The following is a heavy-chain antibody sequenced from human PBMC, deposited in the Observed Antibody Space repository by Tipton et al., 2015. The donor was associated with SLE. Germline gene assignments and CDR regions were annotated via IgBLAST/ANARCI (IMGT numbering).Heavy chain of an antibody. CDR2: IHTTGST. CDR3: ARTIGYKGYFQH. J-gene: IGHJ1*01. Sequence: TLSLTCTVSGGSITSNNYYWSWIRQPAGKGLEWIGRIHTTGSTNYNPSLESRVTISVDRSKNQFSLKLRSVTAADTAVYYCARTIGYKGYFQHWGQGTLVIVSS. CDR1: GGSITSNNYY. D-gene: IGHD1-1*01. V-gene: IGHV4-61*02.